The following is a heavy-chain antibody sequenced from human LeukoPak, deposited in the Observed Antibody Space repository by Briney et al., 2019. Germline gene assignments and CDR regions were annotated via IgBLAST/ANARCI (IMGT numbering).Heavy chain of an antibody. J-gene: IGHJ4*02. D-gene: IGHD3-22*01. V-gene: IGHV3-23*01. CDR3: AKGDYYDSSPPWD. CDR2: ISGSGGST. Sequence: GGSLRLSCAASGFTVSDNFMSWVRQAPGKGLERVSAISGSGGSTYYADSVKGRFTISRDNSKNTLYLQMNSLRAEDTAVYYCAKGDYYDSSPPWDWGQGTLVTVSS. CDR1: GFTVSDNF.